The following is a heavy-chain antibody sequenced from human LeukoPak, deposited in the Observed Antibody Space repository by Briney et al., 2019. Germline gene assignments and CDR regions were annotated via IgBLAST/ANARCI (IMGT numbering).Heavy chain of an antibody. CDR1: GFTFSSYA. Sequence: GGSLRLSCAASGFTFSSYAMNWVRQAPGKGLEWVSAISDSGGHTYYADSVKGRFTISRDNSKNTLHLQMNSLRAEDTAIYYCAKTSRVNSAYDSPFDYWGQGTLVTVSS. J-gene: IGHJ4*02. CDR2: ISDSGGHT. V-gene: IGHV3-23*01. CDR3: AKTSRVNSAYDSPFDY. D-gene: IGHD5-12*01.